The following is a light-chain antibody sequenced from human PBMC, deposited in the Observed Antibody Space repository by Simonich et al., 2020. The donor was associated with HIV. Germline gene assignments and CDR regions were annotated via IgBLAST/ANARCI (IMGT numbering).Light chain of an antibody. Sequence: QSALTQPRSMSGSPGQSVTISCTGTSSDVGGYKYVSWYQQHPGQAPKRIIYVVFRRPSGVPDRFSGSNSGNTASLTISGLQAEDEADYYCSSYTSTSIVVFGGGTKLTVL. CDR2: VVF. CDR3: SSYTSTSIVV. J-gene: IGLJ2*01. CDR1: SSDVGGYKY. V-gene: IGLV2-11*01.